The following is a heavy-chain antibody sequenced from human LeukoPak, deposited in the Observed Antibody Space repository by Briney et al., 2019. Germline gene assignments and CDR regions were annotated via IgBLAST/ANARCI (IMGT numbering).Heavy chain of an antibody. V-gene: IGHV3-30*18. CDR3: AKDATWIQHFDY. D-gene: IGHD5-18*01. CDR1: GFIFSRYG. J-gene: IGHJ4*02. CDR2: MSYDGSEK. Sequence: LPGGSLRLSCTASGFIFSRYGMLCVPGAPGKGLEWVVVMSYDGSEKYYADAVKGRFTISRDNSKNTLLLQLNSLRAEDTAVYYCAKDATWIQHFDYWGQGTLVIVSS.